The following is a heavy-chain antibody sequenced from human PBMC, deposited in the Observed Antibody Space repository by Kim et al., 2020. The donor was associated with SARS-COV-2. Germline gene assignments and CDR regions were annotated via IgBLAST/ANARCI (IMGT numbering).Heavy chain of an antibody. V-gene: IGHV3-53*01. CDR2: T. D-gene: IGHD3-10*01. J-gene: IGHJ4*02. CDR3: ARVWELAYDH. Sequence: TPSADSVKGRFTFSRDNSKTMLYLEMNSLRAEDTAVYFCARVWELAYDHWGQGTLVTVSS.